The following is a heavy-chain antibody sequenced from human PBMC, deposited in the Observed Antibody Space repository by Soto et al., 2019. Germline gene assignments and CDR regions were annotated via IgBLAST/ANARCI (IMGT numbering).Heavy chain of an antibody. D-gene: IGHD3-22*01. CDR2: IYYSGST. Sequence: SETLSLTCTVSGGSISSGDYYWSWIRQPPGKGLEWIGYIYYSGSTYYNPSLKSRVTISVDTSKNQFSLKLSSVTAADTAVYYCASASREWLLPPLYYYYGMDVWGQGTTVTVSS. CDR1: GGSISSGDYY. J-gene: IGHJ6*02. V-gene: IGHV4-30-4*01. CDR3: ASASREWLLPPLYYYYGMDV.